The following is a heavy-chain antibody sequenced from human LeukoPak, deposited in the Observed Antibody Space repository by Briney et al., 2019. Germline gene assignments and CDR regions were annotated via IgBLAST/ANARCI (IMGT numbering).Heavy chain of an antibody. J-gene: IGHJ4*02. CDR2: IYYSGST. D-gene: IGHD6-13*01. CDR1: GGSISSGDYY. V-gene: IGHV4-30-4*08. CDR3: ARGPSSWYFDY. Sequence: SETLSLTCTVSGGSISSGDYYWSWIRQPPGKGLEWIGYIYYSGSTYYNPSLKSRVTISVDTSKNQFSLKLSSVTAADTAVYYCARGPSSWYFDYWGQGTPVTVSS.